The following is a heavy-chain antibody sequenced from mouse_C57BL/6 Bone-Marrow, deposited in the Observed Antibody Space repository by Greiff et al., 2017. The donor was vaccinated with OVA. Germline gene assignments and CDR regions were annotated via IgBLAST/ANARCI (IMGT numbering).Heavy chain of an antibody. CDR2: IDPENGDT. V-gene: IGHV14-4*01. CDR3: TRRGSSYDYYAMDY. CDR1: GFNIKDDY. Sequence: VQLQQSGAELVRPGASVKLSCTASGFNIKDDYMHWVKQRPEQGLEWIGWIDPENGDTEYASKFQGKATITADTSSNTAYLQLSSLTSEDTAVYCCTRRGSSYDYYAMDYWGQGTSVTVSS. J-gene: IGHJ4*01. D-gene: IGHD1-1*01.